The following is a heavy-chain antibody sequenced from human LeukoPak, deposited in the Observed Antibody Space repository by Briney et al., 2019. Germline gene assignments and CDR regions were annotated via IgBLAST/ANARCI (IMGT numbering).Heavy chain of an antibody. V-gene: IGHV3-9*01. D-gene: IGHD4-17*01. CDR1: GFTFDDYA. Sequence: PGGSLRLSCAASGFTFDDYAMHWVRQAPGKGLEWVSGISWNSGSIGYADSVKGQFTISRDNAKNSLYLQMNSLRAEDTAVYYCARGQVTAVTGLASFDIWGQGTMVIVSS. CDR3: ARGQVTAVTGLASFDI. J-gene: IGHJ3*02. CDR2: ISWNSGSI.